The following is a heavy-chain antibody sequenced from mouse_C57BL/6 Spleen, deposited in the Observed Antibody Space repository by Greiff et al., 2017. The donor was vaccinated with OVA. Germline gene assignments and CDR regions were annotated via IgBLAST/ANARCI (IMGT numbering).Heavy chain of an antibody. V-gene: IGHV1-72*01. J-gene: IGHJ2*01. CDR3: AKRGYSNYSLDY. CDR2: IDTNSGGT. Sequence: QVQLQQSGAELVKPGDSVKLSCKASGYTFTSYWMPWVKQRPGRGLEWIGRIDTNSGGTKYNEKFKSQATLTVDKPASTAYMQLSSLTSEDSAVYYCAKRGYSNYSLDYWGQGTTLTVSS. D-gene: IGHD2-5*01. CDR1: GYTFTSYW.